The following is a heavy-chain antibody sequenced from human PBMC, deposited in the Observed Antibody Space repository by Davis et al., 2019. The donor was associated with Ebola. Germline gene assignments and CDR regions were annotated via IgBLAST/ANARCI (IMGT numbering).Heavy chain of an antibody. CDR2: LGDRT. J-gene: IGHJ6*02. Sequence: GGSLRLSCAASGFTFSNFDMTWVRRAPGKGLEWVSSLGDRTYYADSVKGRFTISRDNSKNTLYLQMSSLRVEDTAIYYCARDSHHFYYGLDVWGQGTTVTVS. V-gene: IGHV3-23*01. CDR3: ARDSHHFYYGLDV. CDR1: GFTFSNFD.